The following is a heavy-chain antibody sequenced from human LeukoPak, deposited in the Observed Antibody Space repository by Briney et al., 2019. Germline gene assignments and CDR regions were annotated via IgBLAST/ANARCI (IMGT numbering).Heavy chain of an antibody. D-gene: IGHD3-22*01. CDR1: GGTFSSYA. V-gene: IGHV1-69*05. Sequence: SVKVSCKASGGTFSSYAISWVRQAPGQGLEWMGGIIPIFGTANYAQKFQGRVTITTDESTSTAYMELSSLRSEDTAVYYCATDDSSGYVLDYWGQGTLVTVSS. CDR3: ATDDSSGYVLDY. J-gene: IGHJ4*02. CDR2: IIPIFGTA.